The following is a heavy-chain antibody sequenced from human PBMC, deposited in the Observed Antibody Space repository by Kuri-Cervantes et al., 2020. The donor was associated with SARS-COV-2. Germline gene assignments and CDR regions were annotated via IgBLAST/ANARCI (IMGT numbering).Heavy chain of an antibody. J-gene: IGHJ3*02. D-gene: IGHD4-11*01. CDR3: ARDYSNYSAFDI. CDR1: GYYVSSGYY. V-gene: IGHV4-38-2*02. Sequence: SETLSLTCAVSGYYVSSGYYWAWIRQPPGKGLEWIGNIFHRGSTNYNPSLKGRVTISVDTSKNQFSLKLSSVTAADTAVYYCARDYSNYSAFDIWGQGTMVTVSS. CDR2: IFHRGST.